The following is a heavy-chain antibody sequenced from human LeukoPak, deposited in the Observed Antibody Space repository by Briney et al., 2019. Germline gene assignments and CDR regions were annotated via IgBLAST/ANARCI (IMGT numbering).Heavy chain of an antibody. Sequence: GGSLRLSCAASGFTFSSYGMHWVRQAPGKGLEWVAFIRYDGSNKYYADSVKGRFTISRDNSKNTLYLQMNSLRAEDTAVYYCAKDEWVAAAGTALTWYYYGMDVWGQGTSVTVSS. J-gene: IGHJ6*02. D-gene: IGHD6-13*01. CDR2: IRYDGSNK. CDR3: AKDEWVAAAGTALTWYYYGMDV. V-gene: IGHV3-30*02. CDR1: GFTFSSYG.